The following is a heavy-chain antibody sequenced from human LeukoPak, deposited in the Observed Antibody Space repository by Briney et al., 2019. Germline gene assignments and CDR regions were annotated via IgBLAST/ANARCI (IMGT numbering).Heavy chain of an antibody. CDR3: AKGLNSGNYYDALDI. J-gene: IGHJ3*02. CDR2: FSASGGST. Sequence: PGGSLRLSCAASGFTFSSYAMSWVRQAPGKGLEWVSGFSASGGSTYYADSVKGRFSISRDNSKNTLYLQMNSLRAEDTAVYYCAKGLNSGNYYDALDIWGQGTLVTVSS. D-gene: IGHD1-26*01. CDR1: GFTFSSYA. V-gene: IGHV3-23*01.